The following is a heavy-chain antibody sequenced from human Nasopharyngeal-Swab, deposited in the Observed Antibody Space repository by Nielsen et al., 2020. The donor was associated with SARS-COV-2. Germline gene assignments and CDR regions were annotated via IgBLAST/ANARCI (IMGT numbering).Heavy chain of an antibody. D-gene: IGHD1-26*01. V-gene: IGHV3-7*03. CDR2: INQDGSEK. Sequence: GGSLRLSCAASGFTFSSYWMSWVRQAPGKGLEWVANINQDGSEKYYVDSVKGRFTISRDSANNFPYLQMNSLRAEDTAVYYCAADLTNRWSYYWGQGTLVIVSS. CDR1: GFTFSSYW. J-gene: IGHJ4*02. CDR3: AADLTNRWSYY.